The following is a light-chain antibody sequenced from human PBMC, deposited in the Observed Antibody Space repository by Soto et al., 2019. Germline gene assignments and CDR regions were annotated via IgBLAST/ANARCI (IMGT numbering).Light chain of an antibody. Sequence: EIVVTQSPVTLSLSPWERATLSCRASQSVSNNYLAWYQQKPGQAPRLLIYGASNRATGIPDRFSGSGSGTDFTLTISRLETEDFAVYYCQQYGSSGTFGQGTKVDIK. J-gene: IGKJ1*01. CDR1: QSVSNNY. V-gene: IGKV3-20*01. CDR2: GAS. CDR3: QQYGSSGT.